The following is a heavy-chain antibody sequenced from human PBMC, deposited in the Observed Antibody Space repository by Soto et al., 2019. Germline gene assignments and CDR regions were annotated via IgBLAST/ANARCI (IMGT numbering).Heavy chain of an antibody. D-gene: IGHD4-17*01. CDR3: ARHWTVTTIRLYFDY. V-gene: IGHV4-39*01. J-gene: IGHJ4*02. CDR1: GGSISSSSYY. Sequence: QLQLQESGPGLVKPSETLSLTCTVSGGSISSSSYYWGWIRQPPGKGLEWIGSIYYSGSTYYNPSLKSRGTISVDTSKNQFSLKLSSVTAADTAVYYCARHWTVTTIRLYFDYWGQGTLVTVSS. CDR2: IYYSGST.